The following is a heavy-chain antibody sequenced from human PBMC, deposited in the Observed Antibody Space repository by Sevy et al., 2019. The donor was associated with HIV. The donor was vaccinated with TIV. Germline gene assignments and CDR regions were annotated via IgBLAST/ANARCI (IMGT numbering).Heavy chain of an antibody. CDR3: ARVRYKYGSYYFDY. D-gene: IGHD5-18*01. J-gene: IGHJ4*02. Sequence: GGSLRLSCSASGFTFSDYYMSWIRQAPGKGLERVSYISTSSTYTNHADSVKGRFTISRDNANNSLYLQMNSLRAEDTAVYFCARVRYKYGSYYFDYWCQGTLVTVSS. CDR1: GFTFSDYY. V-gene: IGHV3-11*06. CDR2: ISTSSTYT.